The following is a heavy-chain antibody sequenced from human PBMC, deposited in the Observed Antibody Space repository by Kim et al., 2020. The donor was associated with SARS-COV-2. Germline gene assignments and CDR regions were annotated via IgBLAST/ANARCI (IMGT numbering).Heavy chain of an antibody. J-gene: IGHJ6*02. CDR2: ISYDGSNK. Sequence: GGSLRLSCAASGFTFSSYGMHWVRQAPGKGLEWVAVISYDGSNKYYADSVKGRFTISRDNSKNTLYLQMNSLRAEDTAVYYCAKENYGDDRDYYYGMDVWGQGTTVTVSS. D-gene: IGHD4-17*01. V-gene: IGHV3-30*18. CDR3: AKENYGDDRDYYYGMDV. CDR1: GFTFSSYG.